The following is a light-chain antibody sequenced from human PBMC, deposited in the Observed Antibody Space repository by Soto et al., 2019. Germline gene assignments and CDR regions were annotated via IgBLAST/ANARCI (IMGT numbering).Light chain of an antibody. J-gene: IGKJ1*01. CDR3: QQSYSTPTWT. Sequence: IQLTQSPSSLSASVGDSVTITCRASQGIRSALGWYQHKPGKVXKLLIYAASSLQSGVPSRFSGSGSGTDFTLTIRSLQPEDFANYYCQQSYSTPTWTFGQGTKVDIK. V-gene: IGKV1-39*01. CDR1: QGIRSA. CDR2: AAS.